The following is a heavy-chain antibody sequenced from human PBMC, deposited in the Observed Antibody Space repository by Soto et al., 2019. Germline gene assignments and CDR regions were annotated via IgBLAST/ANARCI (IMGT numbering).Heavy chain of an antibody. CDR1: GFTFSSYV. CDR2: ITSNGGST. CDR3: LVASAAY. V-gene: IGHV3-64D*06. Sequence: GGSLRLSCSASGFTFSSYVMNWVRQAPGKGLEYVSGITSNGGSTFYADSVKGRFIISRDNSQNTVYLQMSSLTTADTAVYYCLVASAAYWGPGTLVTVSS. D-gene: IGHD6-13*01. J-gene: IGHJ4*02.